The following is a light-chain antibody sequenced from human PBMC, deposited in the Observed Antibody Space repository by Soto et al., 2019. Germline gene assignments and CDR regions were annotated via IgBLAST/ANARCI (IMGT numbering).Light chain of an antibody. V-gene: IGKV1-39*01. CDR3: QQNYNTPIT. CDR2: AAS. CDR1: HPISDY. J-gene: IGKJ5*01. Sequence: DIQMTQSPSSLSASVGDRVTITCRASHPISDYLNWYQQRPGKAPKLLIYAASTLQSGVPSRFSGSESGTDFTLTISNLQPEDCATYYCQQNYNTPITFGQGTRLEIK.